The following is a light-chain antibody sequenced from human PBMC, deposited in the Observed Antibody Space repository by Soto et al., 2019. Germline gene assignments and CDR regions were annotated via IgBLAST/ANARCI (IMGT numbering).Light chain of an antibody. CDR1: QTVSISD. Sequence: EIVLTQSPGTLSLSPGERATLSCRASQTVSISDLAWYQQKPGQAPSLLVYGASSRATGTPDRFRSSGSGTDFTLTISRLEPEDFALYYCQQYGSSPRTFGQGTKVEIK. J-gene: IGKJ2*01. CDR3: QQYGSSPRT. V-gene: IGKV3-20*01. CDR2: GAS.